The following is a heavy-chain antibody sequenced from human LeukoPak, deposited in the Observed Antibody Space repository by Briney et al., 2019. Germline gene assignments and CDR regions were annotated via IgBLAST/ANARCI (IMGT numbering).Heavy chain of an antibody. CDR1: GASISSTNYY. Sequence: PLETLSLTCTVSGASISSTNYYWGWVRQPPGKGLEWIGEINHSGSTNYNPSLKSRVTISVDTSKNQFSLKLSSVTAADTAVYYCARGLRQWLAARYNWFDPWGQGILVTVSS. D-gene: IGHD6-19*01. CDR2: INHSGST. J-gene: IGHJ5*02. CDR3: ARGLRQWLAARYNWFDP. V-gene: IGHV4-39*07.